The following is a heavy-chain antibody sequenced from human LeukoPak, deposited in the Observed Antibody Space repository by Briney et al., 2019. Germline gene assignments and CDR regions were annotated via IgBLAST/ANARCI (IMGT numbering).Heavy chain of an antibody. Sequence: GGSLRLSCAASGFTFSNYSMNWVRQAPGKGLEWVSYISSSSSYIYYADSVKGRFTISRDNAKNSLYLQMNSLRAEDTAVYYCARAPVSSSHLGYCSGGSCSWFDPWGQGTLVTVSS. CDR3: ARAPVSSSHLGYCSGGSCSWFDP. CDR2: ISSSSSYI. CDR1: GFTFSNYS. V-gene: IGHV3-21*05. D-gene: IGHD2-15*01. J-gene: IGHJ5*02.